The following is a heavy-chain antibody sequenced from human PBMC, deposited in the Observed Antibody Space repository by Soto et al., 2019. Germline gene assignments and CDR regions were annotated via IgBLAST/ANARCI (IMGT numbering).Heavy chain of an antibody. CDR1: GGSISSSTYY. CDR2: IYYTGST. V-gene: IGHV4-39*01. D-gene: IGHD3-22*01. J-gene: IGHJ4*02. CDR3: ARRDYYDSSGYWFY. Sequence: SETLSLTCTFSGGSISSSTYYWGWIRQPPGKGLEWIGSIYYTGSTYYNPSLKSRVTISVDTSKNQFSLKLNSVTAADTAMYYCARRDYYDSSGYWFYWGQGTLVTVS.